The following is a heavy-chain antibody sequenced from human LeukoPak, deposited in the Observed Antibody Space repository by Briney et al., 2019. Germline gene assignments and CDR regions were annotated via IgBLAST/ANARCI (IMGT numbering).Heavy chain of an antibody. J-gene: IGHJ4*02. CDR1: GFTVSSKY. V-gene: IGHV3-66*01. CDR3: AKEGEVPAAPYYFDY. CDR2: IYGGGST. Sequence: GGSLRLSCAASGFTVSSKYMNWVRQAPGKGLEWVSLIYGGGSTSYADSVKGRFTISRDNSKNTLYLQMNSLRAEDTAVYYCAKEGEVPAAPYYFDYWGQGTLVTVSS. D-gene: IGHD2-2*01.